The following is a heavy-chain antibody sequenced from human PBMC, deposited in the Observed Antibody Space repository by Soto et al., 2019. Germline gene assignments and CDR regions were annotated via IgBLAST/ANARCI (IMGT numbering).Heavy chain of an antibody. CDR1: GGCISSGGYY. D-gene: IGHD3-16*01. CDR2: IYYSGST. V-gene: IGHV4-31*03. Sequence: SGALSRKCTVFGGCISSGGYYWSWIRQHPGKGLEWIGYIYYSGSTYYNPSLKSRVTISVDTSKNQFSLKLSSVTAADTAVYYCARAPSEYIMLTFGGSSYLDYWGQGTLVTVSS. CDR3: ARAPSEYIMLTFGGSSYLDY. J-gene: IGHJ4*02.